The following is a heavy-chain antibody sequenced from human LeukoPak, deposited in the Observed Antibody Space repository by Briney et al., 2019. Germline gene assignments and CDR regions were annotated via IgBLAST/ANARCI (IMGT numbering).Heavy chain of an antibody. V-gene: IGHV3-66*01. CDR1: GFTVSSNY. CDR3: ARGYSSPDY. J-gene: IGHJ4*02. CDR2: IYNDGST. D-gene: IGHD6-13*01. Sequence: GGSLRLSCAASGFTVSSNYMSWVRQAPGKGLEWVSVIYNDGSTFYADSVRGRFTVSRDNSKNTLYLQMNSLRAEDTAVYYRARGYSSPDYWGQGTLVTVSS.